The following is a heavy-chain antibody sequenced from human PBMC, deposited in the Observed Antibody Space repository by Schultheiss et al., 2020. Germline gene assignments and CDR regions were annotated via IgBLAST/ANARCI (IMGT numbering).Heavy chain of an antibody. CDR2: IYHSGST. J-gene: IGHJ4*02. CDR3: ARGQTVRGFIS. CDR1: GYSISSGYY. Sequence: SETLSLTCTVSGYSISSGYYWGWIRQPPGKGLEWIGSIYHSGSTYYNPSLKSRVTISVDTSKNQFSLRLTSVTAADTAVYYCARGQTVRGFISWGQGTRVTVSS. V-gene: IGHV4-38-2*02. D-gene: IGHD3-10*01.